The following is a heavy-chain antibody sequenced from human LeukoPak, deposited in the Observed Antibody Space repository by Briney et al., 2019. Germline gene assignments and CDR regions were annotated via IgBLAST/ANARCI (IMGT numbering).Heavy chain of an antibody. CDR3: ARDPSAVTGYFDY. CDR2: IETDGSST. Sequence: GGSLRLSCAASGFTFSSYWMHWVRQAPGKGLVWVSRIETDGSSTNYADSVKGRFTISRDNAKNTLYLQMNSLRAEDTAVYYCARDPSAVTGYFDYWGQRTLVTVSS. J-gene: IGHJ4*02. CDR1: GFTFSSYW. D-gene: IGHD6-19*01. V-gene: IGHV3-74*01.